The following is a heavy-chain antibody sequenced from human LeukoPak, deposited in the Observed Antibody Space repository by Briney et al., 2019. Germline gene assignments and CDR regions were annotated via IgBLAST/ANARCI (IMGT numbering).Heavy chain of an antibody. D-gene: IGHD5-12*01. V-gene: IGHV3-73*01. CDR3: TSPGMVATRGY. CDR2: IRSKANSYAT. CDR1: GFTFSGSA. Sequence: PGGSLRLSCAASGFTFSGSAMHWVRQASGKGLEWVGRIRSKANSYATAYAASVKGRFTISRDDSENTAYLQMNSLKTEDTAVYYCTSPGMVATRGYWGQGTLVTVSS. J-gene: IGHJ4*02.